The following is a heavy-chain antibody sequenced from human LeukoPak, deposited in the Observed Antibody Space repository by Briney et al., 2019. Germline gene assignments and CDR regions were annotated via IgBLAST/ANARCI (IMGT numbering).Heavy chain of an antibody. J-gene: IGHJ5*02. CDR1: GYIFTSYG. V-gene: IGHV1-18*01. CDR3: ARDIKRSRARWENLGFDP. Sequence: ASVKVSCKASGYIFTSYGISWVRQAPGQGLEWMGWVSTYNGNTNYVQKLQGRVTMTTDTSTSTAYMELRSLRSDDTAVYYCARDIKRSRARWENLGFDPWGQGTLVTVSS. CDR2: VSTYNGNT. D-gene: IGHD1-26*01.